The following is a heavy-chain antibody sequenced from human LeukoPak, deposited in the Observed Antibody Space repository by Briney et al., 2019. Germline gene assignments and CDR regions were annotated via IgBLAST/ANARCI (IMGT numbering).Heavy chain of an antibody. Sequence: PGGSLRLSCVASGFTFSSHGMNWVRQAPGKGLEWVAFIRYDGSNKYYADSVKGRFTISRDNSKNTLYLQMNSLRAEDTAVYYCAKDRSGSNWFDPWGQGTLVTVSS. CDR2: IRYDGSNK. CDR3: AKDRSGSNWFDP. D-gene: IGHD3-22*01. CDR1: GFTFSSHG. J-gene: IGHJ5*02. V-gene: IGHV3-30*02.